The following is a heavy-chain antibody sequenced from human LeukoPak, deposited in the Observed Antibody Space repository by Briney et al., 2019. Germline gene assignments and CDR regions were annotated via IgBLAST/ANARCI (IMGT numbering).Heavy chain of an antibody. D-gene: IGHD3-22*01. CDR2: INHSGST. CDR1: GGSFSGYY. CDR3: ARVLYDSSGYYIFDY. J-gene: IGHJ4*02. Sequence: SETLSLTCAVYGGSFSGYYWSWIRQPPGKGLEWIGEINHSGSTNYNPSLKSRVTISVDTSKNQFSLKLSPVTAADTAVYYCARVLYDSSGYYIFDYWGQGTLVTVSS. V-gene: IGHV4-34*01.